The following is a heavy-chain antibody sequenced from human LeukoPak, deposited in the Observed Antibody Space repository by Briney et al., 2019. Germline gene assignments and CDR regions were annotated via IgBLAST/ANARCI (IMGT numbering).Heavy chain of an antibody. CDR1: GFTFSNYW. CDR3: VRNLVVVPNGDWFDS. Sequence: GGSLRLSCVGSGFTFSNYWMTWVRQAPGKGLEWVAGLKYDGIEKYHVGSVEGRFTISRDNAKNPLYLQMNSLSAEDTAVYYCVRNLVVVPNGDWFDSWGQGTLVTVSS. D-gene: IGHD2-15*01. J-gene: IGHJ5*01. V-gene: IGHV3-7*01. CDR2: LKYDGIEK.